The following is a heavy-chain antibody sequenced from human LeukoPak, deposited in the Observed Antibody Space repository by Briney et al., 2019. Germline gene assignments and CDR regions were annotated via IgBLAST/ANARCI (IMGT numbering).Heavy chain of an antibody. V-gene: IGHV5-51*01. CDR1: GYSFTSYW. CDR3: ARHPYYYDSSGYYPGGIWFDP. Sequence: GESLKISCKGSGYSFTSYWIGWVRQMPGKGLEWMGIIYPGDSDTRYSPSFQGQVTISADKSISTAYLQWSSLKASDTAMYYCARHPYYYDSSGYYPGGIWFDPWGQGTLVTVSP. CDR2: IYPGDSDT. D-gene: IGHD3-22*01. J-gene: IGHJ5*02.